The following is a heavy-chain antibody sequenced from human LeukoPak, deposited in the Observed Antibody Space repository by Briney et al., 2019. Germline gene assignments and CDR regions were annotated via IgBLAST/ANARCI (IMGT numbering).Heavy chain of an antibody. D-gene: IGHD6-19*01. Sequence: PSETLSLTCAVYGGSFSGYYWSWIRQPPGKGLEWVSSISGSSRYIYYADSVKGRFAISRDNAKNSLFLQMNSLRAEDTAVYYCARVTTSGWYPWGQGTLVTVSS. CDR3: ARVTTSGWYP. CDR2: ISGSSRYI. J-gene: IGHJ5*02. V-gene: IGHV3-21*01. CDR1: GGSFSGYY.